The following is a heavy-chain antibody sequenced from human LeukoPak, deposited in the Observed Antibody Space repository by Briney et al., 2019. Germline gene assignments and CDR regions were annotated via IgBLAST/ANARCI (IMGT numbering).Heavy chain of an antibody. CDR2: ISAYNGNT. D-gene: IGHD6-19*01. CDR1: GYTFTSYG. V-gene: IGHV1-18*01. J-gene: IGHJ1*01. CDR3: ARSVAGAEYFQH. Sequence: ASVKVSCKASGYTFTSYGISWVRQAPGQGLEWMGWISAYNGNTNYAQKLQGRVTMTTGTSTSTAYMELRSLRSDDTAVYYCARSVAGAEYFQHWGQGTLVTVSS.